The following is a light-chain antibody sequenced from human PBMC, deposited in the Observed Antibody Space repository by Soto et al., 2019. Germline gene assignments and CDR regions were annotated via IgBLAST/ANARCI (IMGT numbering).Light chain of an antibody. CDR3: AAWDDSLSGLYV. CDR1: SSNIGSNY. V-gene: IGLV1-47*01. CDR2: RNN. Sequence: QSVLTQPHSASGTPGQSVTISCSGSSSNIGSNYVYWYQQLPGTAPKLLIYRNNQRPSGVPDRFSGSKSGTSASLAISGLRSEDEADYYCAAWDDSLSGLYVFGTGTKVTVL. J-gene: IGLJ1*01.